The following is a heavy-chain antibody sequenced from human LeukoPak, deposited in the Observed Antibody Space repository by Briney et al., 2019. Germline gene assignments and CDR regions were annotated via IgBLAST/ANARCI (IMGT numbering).Heavy chain of an antibody. V-gene: IGHV1-2*02. CDR2: INPNSGGT. Sequence: GESLKISCKASGYTFTGYYMHWVRQAPGQGLEWMGWINPNSGGTNYAQKFRGRVTMTRDTSISTAYMELSRLRSDDTAVYYCARGLFPNYYMDVWGKGTTVTVSS. J-gene: IGHJ6*03. D-gene: IGHD2/OR15-2a*01. CDR3: ARGLFPNYYMDV. CDR1: GYTFTGYY.